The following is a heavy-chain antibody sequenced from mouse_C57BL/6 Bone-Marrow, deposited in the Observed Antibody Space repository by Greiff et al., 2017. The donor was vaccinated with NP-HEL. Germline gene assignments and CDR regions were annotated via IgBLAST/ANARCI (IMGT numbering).Heavy chain of an antibody. D-gene: IGHD2-4*01. CDR2: ISSGGGYT. CDR1: GFTFTSYA. J-gene: IGHJ3*01. V-gene: IGHV5-6*01. CDR3: ASPCDYDGGWFAY. Sequence: EVQVVESGAGLVKPARSLSLTCAVSGFTFTSYAMSWVRQTPAKRLEGVATISSGGGYTYYPDTVKGRFTISRDNAKKTLYLKMSSLNYEATATYCCASPCDYDGGWFAYWDRGKLVTVTA.